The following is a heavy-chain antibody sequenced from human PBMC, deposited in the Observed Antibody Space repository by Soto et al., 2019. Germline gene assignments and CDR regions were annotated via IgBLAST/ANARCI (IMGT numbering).Heavy chain of an antibody. CDR1: GGSVSSGGDS. J-gene: IGHJ4*02. CDR3: AGCIASGHSTLAY. CDR2: IDYSGST. D-gene: IGHD3-3*01. Sequence: PSGTLSLPCALCGGSVSSGGDSWSWIRQPPGKGLEWIGYIDYSGSTNYNPSLKSRVTIPVDTSKNQFSLKLSSVTAADTAVYYCAGCIASGHSTLAYWGQRTLVTVSS. V-gene: IGHV4-61*08.